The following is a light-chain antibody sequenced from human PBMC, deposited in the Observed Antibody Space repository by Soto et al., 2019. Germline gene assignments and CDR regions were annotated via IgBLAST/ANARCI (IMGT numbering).Light chain of an antibody. CDR2: EVS. V-gene: IGKV2-30*02. Sequence: DVVMTQSPLSLPVTLGQPASISCRSSQSLIHSDGSTYLSWFQQRPGRSPRRLIYEVSDRDSGVPDRFSGSGSGTDFTLKISRVEAEDGGVYYCMQGTHWPWTFGQGTEVEIK. J-gene: IGKJ1*01. CDR3: MQGTHWPWT. CDR1: QSLIHSDGSTY.